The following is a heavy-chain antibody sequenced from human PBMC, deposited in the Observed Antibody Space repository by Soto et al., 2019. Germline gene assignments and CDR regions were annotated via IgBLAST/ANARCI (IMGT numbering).Heavy chain of an antibody. CDR3: ARVPSDYYYGMDV. CDR1: GYTFTSYY. V-gene: IGHV1-46*01. Sequence: ASVKVSCNASGYTFTSYYMHWVRQAPGQGLEWMGIINPSGGSTSYAQKFQGRVTMTRDTSTSTVYMELSSLRSEDTAVYYCARVPSDYYYGMDVWGQGTTVTVSS. CDR2: INPSGGST. J-gene: IGHJ6*02.